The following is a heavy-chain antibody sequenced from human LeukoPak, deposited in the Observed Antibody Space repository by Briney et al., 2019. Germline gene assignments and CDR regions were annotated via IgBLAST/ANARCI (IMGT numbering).Heavy chain of an antibody. CDR2: ISSSSSYI. CDR3: AKSGVEYCSSTTCPAYYYFDY. J-gene: IGHJ4*02. Sequence: GGSLRLSCAASGFTFSSYSMNWVRQAPGKGLEWVSSISSSSSYIYYADSVKGRFTISRDNSKNTLYLQMNSLRAEDTAVYYCAKSGVEYCSSTTCPAYYYFDYWGQGTLVTVSS. V-gene: IGHV3-21*01. D-gene: IGHD2-2*01. CDR1: GFTFSSYS.